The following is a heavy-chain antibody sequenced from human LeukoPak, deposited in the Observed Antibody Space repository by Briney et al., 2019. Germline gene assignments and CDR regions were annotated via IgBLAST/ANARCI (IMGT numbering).Heavy chain of an antibody. CDR2: IKKDGSET. Sequence: GGSLRLSCAASGFTLSTYWMSWVRQVPGKGLEWVANIKKDGSETYYVDSVKGRFTISRDNAKNSLYLQMNSLRAEDTAIYHCAKGRYSGTTYYFGYWGQGTLVTVSS. J-gene: IGHJ4*02. V-gene: IGHV3-7*03. D-gene: IGHD5-12*01. CDR1: GFTLSTYW. CDR3: AKGRYSGTTYYFGY.